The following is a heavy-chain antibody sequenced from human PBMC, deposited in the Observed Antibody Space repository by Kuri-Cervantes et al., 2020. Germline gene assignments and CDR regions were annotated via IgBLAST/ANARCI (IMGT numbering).Heavy chain of an antibody. CDR1: GGSFSGYY. J-gene: IGHJ4*02. Sequence: GSLRLSCAVYGGSFSGYYWGWIRQPPGKGLEWIGYIYYSGSTNYNPSLKSRVTISVDTSKNQFSLKLSSVTAADTAVYYCARGRWFLDYWGQGTLVTVSS. D-gene: IGHD2-15*01. V-gene: IGHV4-59*12. CDR3: ARGRWFLDY. CDR2: IYYSGST.